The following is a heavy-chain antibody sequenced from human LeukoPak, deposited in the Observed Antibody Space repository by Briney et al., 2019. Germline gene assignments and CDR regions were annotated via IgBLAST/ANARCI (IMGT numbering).Heavy chain of an antibody. Sequence: SGGSLRLSCVGSGFTLVDHAMHWVRQAPGKGLEWVSGINWNSDRIDYAASVKGRFTSSRDNAKNSLYLQMNSLRAEDTAIYYCIKDIRPGGMDVWGQGTTVTVSS. CDR3: IKDIRPGGMDV. D-gene: IGHD1-14*01. V-gene: IGHV3-9*01. CDR1: GFTLVDHA. CDR2: INWNSDRI. J-gene: IGHJ6*02.